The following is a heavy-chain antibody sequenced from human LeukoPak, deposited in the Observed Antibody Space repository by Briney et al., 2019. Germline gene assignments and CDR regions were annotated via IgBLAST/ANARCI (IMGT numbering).Heavy chain of an antibody. CDR1: GFTFNSYE. V-gene: IGHV3-48*03. J-gene: IGHJ4*02. CDR3: ARYGDYSFDY. Sequence: GSVRLSCAASGFTFNSYEMNWVRQAPGKGLEWLSYIGSSGATRYYADSVEGRFTVSRDNTKNSLYLQMNSLRAEDTAVYYCARYGDYSFDYWGQGTLVTVSS. CDR2: IGSSGATR. D-gene: IGHD4-17*01.